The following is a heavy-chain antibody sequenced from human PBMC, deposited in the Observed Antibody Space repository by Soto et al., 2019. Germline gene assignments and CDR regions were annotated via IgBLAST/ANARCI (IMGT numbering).Heavy chain of an antibody. CDR3: ARAYGGYADY. J-gene: IGHJ4*02. Sequence: PSETLSLTCTVSGGSISSGGYYWSWIRQHPGKGLEWIGYIYYSGSTFHNPSLRSRVTISVDTSKNQFSLKLTSVTAADTAVYYCARAYGGYADYWGQGALVTVSS. CDR1: GGSISSGGYY. D-gene: IGHD5-12*01. V-gene: IGHV4-31*03. CDR2: IYYSGST.